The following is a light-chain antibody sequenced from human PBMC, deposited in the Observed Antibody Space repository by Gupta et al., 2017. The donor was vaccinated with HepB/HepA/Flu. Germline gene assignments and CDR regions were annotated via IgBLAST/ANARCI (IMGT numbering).Light chain of an antibody. J-gene: IGLJ2*01. CDR2: GNS. CDR3: QYYDSSPVV. V-gene: IGLV1-40*01. Sequence: QSVLTQPPSVSGAPGPRVTISCTGSSSNIGAGYDVHWYQQLPGTAPKLPIYGNSNRPSGVPDRFSGSKSGTSASLAITGLQAEDEADYYCQYYDSSPVVFGGGTKLTVL. CDR1: SSNIGAGYD.